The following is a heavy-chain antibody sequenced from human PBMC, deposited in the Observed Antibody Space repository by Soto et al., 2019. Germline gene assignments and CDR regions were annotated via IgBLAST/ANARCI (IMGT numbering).Heavy chain of an antibody. CDR2: IIPIFGTA. J-gene: IGHJ6*02. Sequence: GASVKVSCKASGGTFSSYAISWVRQAPGQGLEWMGGIIPIFGTANYAQKFQGRVTITADKSTSTAYMELNSLRPEDSAVYYCARDPPAGGYSYGAFYGMDVWGQGTTVTVSS. CDR1: GGTFSSYA. D-gene: IGHD5-18*01. CDR3: ARDPPAGGYSYGAFYGMDV. V-gene: IGHV1-69*06.